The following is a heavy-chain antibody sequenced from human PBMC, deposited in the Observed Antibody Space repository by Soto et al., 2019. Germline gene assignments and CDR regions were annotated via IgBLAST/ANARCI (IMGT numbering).Heavy chain of an antibody. Sequence: EVQLVESGGGLVQPGGSLRLSCAASEFAFNTYWMHWVRQVPGKGLEWVSRITGDGITRTYADSVKGRFTISRDNAENILYLQMNSLRAEDTAVYYCARDKAYGLDVWGQGTTVTVSS. CDR3: ARDKAYGLDV. CDR2: ITGDGITR. V-gene: IGHV3-74*01. J-gene: IGHJ6*02. CDR1: EFAFNTYW.